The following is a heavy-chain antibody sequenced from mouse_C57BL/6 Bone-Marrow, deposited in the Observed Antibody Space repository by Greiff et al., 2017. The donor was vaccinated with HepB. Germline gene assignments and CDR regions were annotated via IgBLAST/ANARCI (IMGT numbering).Heavy chain of an antibody. V-gene: IGHV1-74*01. CDR2: IHPSDSDT. J-gene: IGHJ3*01. Sequence: QVQLQQPGAELVKPGASVKVSCKASGYTFTSYWMHWVKQRPGQGLEWIGRIHPSDSDTNYNQKFKGKATLTVDKSSSTAYMQLSSLTSEDSAVYYCAISEYYGSSPAWFAYWGQGTLVTVSA. D-gene: IGHD1-1*01. CDR3: AISEYYGSSPAWFAY. CDR1: GYTFTSYW.